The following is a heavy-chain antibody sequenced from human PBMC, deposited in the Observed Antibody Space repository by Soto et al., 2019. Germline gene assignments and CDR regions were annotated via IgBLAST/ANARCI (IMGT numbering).Heavy chain of an antibody. V-gene: IGHV3-53*01. CDR2: MYSGGGT. J-gene: IGHJ6*02. CDR3: XXXXXVGV. CDR1: GFTVGNNY. Sequence: EVPLVESGGGLIQPGGSLRLSCAASGFTVGNNYMNWVRQAPGKGLEWVXXMYSGGGTYYADSVKGRFTMSRDSSXXXXXXXXXXXXXXXXXXXXXXXXXXVGVWGQGTTVTVSS.